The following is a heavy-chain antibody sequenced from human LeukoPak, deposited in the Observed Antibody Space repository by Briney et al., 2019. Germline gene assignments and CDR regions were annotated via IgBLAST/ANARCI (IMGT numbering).Heavy chain of an antibody. J-gene: IGHJ6*03. Sequence: GGSLRLSCAASGFTFSSYGMHWVRQAPGKGLEWVAVIWYGGSNKYYADSVKGRFTISRDNSKNTLYLQMNSLRAEDTAVYYCVKDGGYIVAHYYMDVWGKGTTVTVSS. CDR1: GFTFSSYG. V-gene: IGHV3-30*02. CDR2: IWYGGSNK. CDR3: VKDGGYIVAHYYMDV. D-gene: IGHD5-12*01.